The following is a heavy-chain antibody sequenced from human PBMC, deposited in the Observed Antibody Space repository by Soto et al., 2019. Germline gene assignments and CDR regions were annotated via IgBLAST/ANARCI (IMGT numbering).Heavy chain of an antibody. CDR1: GFTFSNYA. V-gene: IGHV3-30-3*01. CDR3: ARDRFASSWSYFDC. Sequence: QVQLVESGGGVVQPGRSLRLSCAASGFTFSNYALHWVRQAPGKGLEWVAVISDDGSNKYYADSVKGRFTISRDNSKNTLYLQMNSLRAEDTAVYYCARDRFASSWSYFDCWGQGTPVTVSS. D-gene: IGHD6-13*01. CDR2: ISDDGSNK. J-gene: IGHJ4*02.